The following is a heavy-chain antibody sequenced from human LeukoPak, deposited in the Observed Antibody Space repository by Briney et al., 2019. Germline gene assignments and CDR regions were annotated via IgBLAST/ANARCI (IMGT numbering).Heavy chain of an antibody. CDR3: AREGSPEGGYYYYYMDV. CDR2: ISSSSSYI. Sequence: GGSLRLSCAASGFTFSSYSMNWVRQAPGKGLEWVSSISSSSSYIYYADSVKGRFTISRDNAKNSLYLQMNSLRAEDTALYYCAREGSPEGGYYYYYMDVWGKGTTVTVSS. CDR1: GFTFSSYS. V-gene: IGHV3-21*04. J-gene: IGHJ6*03. D-gene: IGHD1-14*01.